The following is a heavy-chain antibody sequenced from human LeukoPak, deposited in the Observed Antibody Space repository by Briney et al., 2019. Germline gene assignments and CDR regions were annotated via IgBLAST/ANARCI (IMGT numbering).Heavy chain of an antibody. CDR1: GYTFTSYG. Sequence: ASVTVSCKASGYTFTSYGISWVRQARGQGLEGMGWISAYNGNTNYAQKLQGRVTMTTDTSTSTAYMELRSLRSDDTAVYYCARVGSGWYLDWFDPWGQGTLVTVSS. D-gene: IGHD6-19*01. J-gene: IGHJ5*02. CDR2: ISAYNGNT. CDR3: ARVGSGWYLDWFDP. V-gene: IGHV1-18*01.